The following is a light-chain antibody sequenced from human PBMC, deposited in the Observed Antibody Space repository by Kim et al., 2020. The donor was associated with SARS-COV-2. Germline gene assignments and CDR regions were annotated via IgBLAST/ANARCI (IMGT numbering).Light chain of an antibody. Sequence: QRVTASGAGSSSNIGINGVSWYQRLPGTAPKLLINTYNQRPSGVPDRFSGSKSGTSTSLAISGLQSEDEADYYCAAWDDSLNVYVFGAGTKVTVL. CDR1: SSNIGING. V-gene: IGLV1-44*01. J-gene: IGLJ1*01. CDR3: AAWDDSLNVYV. CDR2: TYN.